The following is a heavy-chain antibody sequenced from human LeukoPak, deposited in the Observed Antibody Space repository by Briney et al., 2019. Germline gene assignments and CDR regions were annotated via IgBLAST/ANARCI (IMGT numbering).Heavy chain of an antibody. CDR2: IRSKANSYAT. Sequence: PGGSLRLSCAASGFTFSGSAMHWVRQASGKGLEWVGRIRSKANSYATAHAASVKGRFTISRDDSKNTAYLQMNSLKTEDTAVYYCTTLGPEDYWGQGTLVTVSS. J-gene: IGHJ4*02. V-gene: IGHV3-73*01. CDR3: TTLGPEDY. CDR1: GFTFSGSA. D-gene: IGHD1-26*01.